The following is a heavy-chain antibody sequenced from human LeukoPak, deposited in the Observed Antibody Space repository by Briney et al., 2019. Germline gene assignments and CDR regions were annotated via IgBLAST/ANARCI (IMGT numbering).Heavy chain of an antibody. CDR3: ARIPCTGRSCYYLDS. V-gene: IGHV4-39*01. CDR2: IFYSGST. CDR1: GDSIGSSTYY. D-gene: IGHD2-15*01. Sequence: SETLSLTCTVSGDSIGSSTYYWGWIRQPPGKGPEWIGSIFYSGSTFYKPSLESRLTMSVKMSKNQFSLRLSSVTAADTAVYYCARIPCTGRSCYYLDSWGQGILVIVSS. J-gene: IGHJ4*02.